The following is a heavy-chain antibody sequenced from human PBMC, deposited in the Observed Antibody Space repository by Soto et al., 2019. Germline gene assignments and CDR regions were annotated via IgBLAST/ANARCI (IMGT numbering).Heavy chain of an antibody. V-gene: IGHV3-21*01. Sequence: AXSLRISCVGSGFTFINFSINWVRQAPGKGLEWVSSISSRSDIYYADSVKGRFTISRENAKNSLYLQMNSLRAGDTAIYFCAREIGPTLFDYWGQGTLVTVSA. J-gene: IGHJ4*02. D-gene: IGHD3-22*01. CDR3: AREIGPTLFDY. CDR1: GFTFINFS. CDR2: ISSRSDI.